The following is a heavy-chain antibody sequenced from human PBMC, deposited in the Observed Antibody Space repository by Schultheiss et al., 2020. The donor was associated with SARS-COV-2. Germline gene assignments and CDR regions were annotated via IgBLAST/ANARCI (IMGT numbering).Heavy chain of an antibody. CDR3: ARDASYYDFWSGYYYYYYYGMDV. Sequence: GESLKISCAASGFTFSSYEMNWVRQAPGKGLEWVSYISSSGSTIYYADSVKGRFTISRDNAKNSLYLQMNSLRAEDTAVYYCARDASYYDFWSGYYYYYYYGMDVWGQGTTVTVSS. D-gene: IGHD3-3*01. J-gene: IGHJ6*02. V-gene: IGHV3-48*03. CDR1: GFTFSSYE. CDR2: ISSSGSTI.